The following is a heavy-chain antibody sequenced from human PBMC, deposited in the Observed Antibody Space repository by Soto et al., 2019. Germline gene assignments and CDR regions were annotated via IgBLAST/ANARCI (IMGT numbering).Heavy chain of an antibody. CDR1: GGSISSGGYY. J-gene: IGHJ4*02. CDR2: IYYSGST. CDR3: ARFIPGTGSNY. D-gene: IGHD1-1*01. V-gene: IGHV4-31*03. Sequence: QVQLQESGPGLVKPSQTLSLTCTVSGGSISSGGYYWSGIRQHPGKGLEWIGYIYYSGSTYYNPSLKSRVTLSVDTSKNQFSLKLSSVTAADTAVYYFARFIPGTGSNYWGQAILGTVSS.